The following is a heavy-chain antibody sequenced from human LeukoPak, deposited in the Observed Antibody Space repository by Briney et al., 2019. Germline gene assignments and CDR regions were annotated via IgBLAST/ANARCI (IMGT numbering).Heavy chain of an antibody. CDR1: GFTFSDYY. V-gene: IGHV3-11*01. D-gene: IGHD3-10*01. CDR2: ISSSGSTI. CDR3: AREFERFGEHGMDV. Sequence: GGSLRLSCAASGFTFSDYYMSWIRQAPGKGLEWVSYISSSGSTIYYADSVKGRLTISRDNAKNSLYLQMNSLRAEDTAVYYCAREFERFGEHGMDVWGQGTTVTVSS. J-gene: IGHJ6*02.